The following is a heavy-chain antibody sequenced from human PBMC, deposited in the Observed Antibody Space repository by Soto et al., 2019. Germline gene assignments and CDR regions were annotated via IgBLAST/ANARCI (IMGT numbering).Heavy chain of an antibody. V-gene: IGHV3-23*01. CDR1: GFTFSSSA. J-gene: IGHJ4*02. CDR2: ISGSGGST. Sequence: GGSLRLSCAASGFTFSSSAMSWVRQAPGKGLEWVSAISGSGGSTYYADSVKGRFTISRDNSKNTLFLQMNSLRADDTAVYYCVIHELGNCNAGSCYHFDYWGQGTLVTVSS. CDR3: VIHELGNCNAGSCYHFDY. D-gene: IGHD2-15*01.